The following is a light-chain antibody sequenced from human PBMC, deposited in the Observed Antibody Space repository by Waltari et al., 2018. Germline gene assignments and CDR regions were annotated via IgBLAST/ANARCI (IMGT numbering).Light chain of an antibody. J-gene: IGLJ2*01. CDR1: STDVGAYNY. CDR2: EVS. Sequence: QSALTQPPSASGSPGQSVTISCTGTSTDVGAYNYVSWYQQHPGKAPNLMIYEVSMRPSGVPDRFSGSKSDNTASLTVSGLQAEDEADYYCSSFAGNNNVVFGGGTKLTVL. CDR3: SSFAGNNNVV. V-gene: IGLV2-8*01.